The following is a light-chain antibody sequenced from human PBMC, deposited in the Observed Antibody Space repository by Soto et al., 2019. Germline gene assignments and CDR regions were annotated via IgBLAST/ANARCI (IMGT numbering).Light chain of an antibody. Sequence: QAVVTQPPSASGTPGQRVTISCSGSTSNIGSNYVYWYQQLPGTAPKLLIYMNNQRPSGVPDRFSGSKSGTSASLAISGLRFEDGADYYCAAWDDSRSGRVFGGGTKLTVL. CDR3: AAWDDSRSGRV. CDR1: TSNIGSNY. J-gene: IGLJ2*01. CDR2: MNN. V-gene: IGLV1-47*01.